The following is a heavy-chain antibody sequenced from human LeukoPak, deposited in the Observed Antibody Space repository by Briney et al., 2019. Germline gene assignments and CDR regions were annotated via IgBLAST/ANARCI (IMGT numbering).Heavy chain of an antibody. CDR2: IKQDGSEK. CDR3: AREIGYDFWTRANWFDP. J-gene: IGHJ5*02. D-gene: IGHD3-3*01. V-gene: IGHV3-7*01. Sequence: GGSLRLSCAASGFTFSSYWMSWVRQAPGKGLGWVANIKQDGSEKYYVDSVKGRFTISRDNAKNSLYLQMNSLRAEDTAVYYCAREIGYDFWTRANWFDPWGQGTLVTVSS. CDR1: GFTFSSYW.